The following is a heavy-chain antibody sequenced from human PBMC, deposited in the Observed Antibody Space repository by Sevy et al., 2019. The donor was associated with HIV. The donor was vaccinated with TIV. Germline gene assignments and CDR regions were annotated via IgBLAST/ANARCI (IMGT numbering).Heavy chain of an antibody. CDR2: IYNSWST. Sequence: SETLSLTCTVSGGSITSGGYYWTWIRQHPGKGLEWIGYIYNSWSTYYNPSLKSRLSMSVDTSKTQFSLKLSSVTAADTAVYFCARGYDSKNWFDPWGQGILVTVSS. V-gene: IGHV4-31*03. CDR1: GGSITSGGYY. J-gene: IGHJ5*02. CDR3: ARGYDSKNWFDP. D-gene: IGHD3-3*01.